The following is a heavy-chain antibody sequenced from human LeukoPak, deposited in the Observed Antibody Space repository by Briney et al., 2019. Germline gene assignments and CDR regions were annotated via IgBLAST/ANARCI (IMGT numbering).Heavy chain of an antibody. CDR3: ARDGGNYFDY. D-gene: IGHD3-16*01. Sequence: SETLSLTCTVSGGSISSGGYCWSWIRQHPGKGLEWIGYIYYSGSSYYNPPLKSRVTMSADMSKNQLSLKLTSVTAADTAVYYCARDGGNYFDYWGQGTLVTVSS. J-gene: IGHJ4*02. CDR2: IYYSGSS. V-gene: IGHV4-31*03. CDR1: GGSISSGGYC.